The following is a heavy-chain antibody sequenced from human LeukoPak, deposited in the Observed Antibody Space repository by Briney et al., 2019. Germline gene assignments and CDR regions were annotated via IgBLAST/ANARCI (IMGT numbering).Heavy chain of an antibody. CDR3: ATNEVSYYYYYMDV. J-gene: IGHJ6*03. V-gene: IGHV4-59*11. D-gene: IGHD1-1*01. Sequence: SETLSLTCTVSGGSISSHYWSWIRQPPGKGLEWIGYIYYSGSTNYNPSLKSRVTISVVTSKNQFSLKLGSVTAADTAVYYCATNEVSYYYYYMDVWSKGSTVTVPS. CDR2: IYYSGST. CDR1: GGSISSHY.